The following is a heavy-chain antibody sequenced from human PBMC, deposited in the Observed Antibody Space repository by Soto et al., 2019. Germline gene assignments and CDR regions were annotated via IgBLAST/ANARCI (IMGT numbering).Heavy chain of an antibody. Sequence: QVQLVQSGAEVKKPGASVKVSCKASGYTFTSYGISWVRQAPGQVLEWMGWISAYNGNTNDAQKLQGRVTMTTAPSTSTASMELGSLRSDDTAVYYCARDPPYSSGWYAGFDPWGQGTLVTVSS. CDR1: GYTFTSYG. J-gene: IGHJ5*02. CDR3: ARDPPYSSGWYAGFDP. CDR2: ISAYNGNT. V-gene: IGHV1-18*01. D-gene: IGHD6-19*01.